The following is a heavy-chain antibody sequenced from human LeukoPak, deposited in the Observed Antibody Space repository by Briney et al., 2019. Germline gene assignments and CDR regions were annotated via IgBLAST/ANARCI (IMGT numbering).Heavy chain of an antibody. CDR2: ISGSGGST. J-gene: IGHJ4*02. V-gene: IGHV3-23*01. CDR3: AKDLSEYSSSSPFDY. Sequence: PGGSLRLSCAASGFTFSSYAMSWVRQAPGKGLEWVSAISGSGGSTYYADSVKGRFTISRDNSKNTLYLQMNSLRAEDTAVYYCAKDLSEYSSSSPFDYWGQGTLVTVSS. D-gene: IGHD6-6*01. CDR1: GFTFSSYA.